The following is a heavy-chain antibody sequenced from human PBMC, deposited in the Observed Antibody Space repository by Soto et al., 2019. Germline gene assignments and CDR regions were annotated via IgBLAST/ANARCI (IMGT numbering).Heavy chain of an antibody. CDR3: AHRLDGERAPDAFDI. Sequence: SGPTLVNPTQTLTLTFPFSGFSLSTSGVGVGWIRQPPGKALEWLALIYWDDDKRYSPSLKSRLTITKDTSKNQVVLTMTNMDPVDTATYYCAHRLDGERAPDAFDIWGQGTMVTVSS. CDR2: IYWDDDK. J-gene: IGHJ3*02. CDR1: GFSLSTSGVG. D-gene: IGHD3-10*01. V-gene: IGHV2-5*02.